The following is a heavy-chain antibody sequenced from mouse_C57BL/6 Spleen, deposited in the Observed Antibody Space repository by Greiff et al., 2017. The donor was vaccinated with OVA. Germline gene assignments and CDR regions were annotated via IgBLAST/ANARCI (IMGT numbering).Heavy chain of an antibody. CDR1: GFTFSSYA. J-gene: IGHJ1*03. CDR2: ISDGGSYT. D-gene: IGHD4-1*01. V-gene: IGHV5-4*01. Sequence: VQLKESGGGLVKPGGSLKLSCAASGFTFSSYAMSWVRQTPEKRLEWVATISDGGSYTYYPDNVKGRFTISRDNAKNNLYLQMSHLKSEDTAMYYCARVDWWYFDVWGTGTTVTVSS. CDR3: ARVDWWYFDV.